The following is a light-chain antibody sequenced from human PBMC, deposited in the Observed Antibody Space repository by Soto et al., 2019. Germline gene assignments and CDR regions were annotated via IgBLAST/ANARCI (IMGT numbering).Light chain of an antibody. V-gene: IGKV1-5*01. CDR2: DVS. CDR3: QKYKDYVYT. J-gene: IGKJ2*01. Sequence: DIQMTQSPSSLSASVGDRVTITCRASQTVERWMAWYQQKPGKAPKLLISDVSTLERGVPSRFSGSGSATEFTLTISGLQPDDFATYYCQKYKDYVYTFGQGTKVDIK. CDR1: QTVERW.